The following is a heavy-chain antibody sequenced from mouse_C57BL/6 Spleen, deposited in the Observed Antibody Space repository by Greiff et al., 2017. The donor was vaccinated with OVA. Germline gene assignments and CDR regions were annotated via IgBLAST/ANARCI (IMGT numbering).Heavy chain of an antibody. CDR3: TREEDYYSSYFDD. CDR2: IYPGNSDT. Sequence: VQLQQSGTVLARPGASVKMSCKTSGYTFTSYWMHWVKQRPGQGLEWIGAIYPGNSDTSYNQKFKGKAKLTAVTSASTAYMELSSLTNEDSAVYYGTREEDYYSSYFDDWGQGTTLTVSS. V-gene: IGHV1-5*01. CDR1: GYTFTSYW. J-gene: IGHJ2*01. D-gene: IGHD2-5*01.